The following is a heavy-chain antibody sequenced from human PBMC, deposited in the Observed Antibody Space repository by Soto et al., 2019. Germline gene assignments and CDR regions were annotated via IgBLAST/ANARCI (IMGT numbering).Heavy chain of an antibody. CDR2: INPNSGDA. CDR1: GYTFTGHY. Sequence: AARKVANKTSGYTFTGHYIHWVRQAPGQGLEWMGWINPNSGDAKYAQKVQGRVTMTRDISTATAYMELSSLRADDTATYYCARMATFGSLNWFDPWGQGTLVTVSS. CDR3: ARMATFGSLNWFDP. J-gene: IGHJ5*02. V-gene: IGHV1-2*02. D-gene: IGHD3-16*01.